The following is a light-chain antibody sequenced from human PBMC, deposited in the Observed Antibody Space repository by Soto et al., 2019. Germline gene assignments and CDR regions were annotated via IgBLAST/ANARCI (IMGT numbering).Light chain of an antibody. CDR2: RNN. CDR1: SSNIGSNY. Sequence: QSVLTQPPSASGTPGQRVTIFCSGSSSNIGSNYVYWYQQLPGTAPKLLIYRNNQRPSGVPDRFSGSKSGTSASLAISGLRYEDEADYYCAAWDDSLSGVVFGGGTKLTVL. V-gene: IGLV1-47*01. CDR3: AAWDDSLSGVV. J-gene: IGLJ2*01.